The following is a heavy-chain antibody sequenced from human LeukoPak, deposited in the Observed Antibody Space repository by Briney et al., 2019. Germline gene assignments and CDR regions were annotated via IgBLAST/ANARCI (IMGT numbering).Heavy chain of an antibody. D-gene: IGHD6-13*01. V-gene: IGHV1-69*01. CDR3: AREGYSSSWSYNWFDP. J-gene: IGHJ5*02. Sequence: SVKVSCKASGGTFSSYAISWVRQARGQGLEWMGGIIPIFGTANYAQKFQGRVTITADESTSTPYMELSSLRSEDTAVYYCAREGYSSSWSYNWFDPWGQGTLVTVSS. CDR1: GGTFSSYA. CDR2: IIPIFGTA.